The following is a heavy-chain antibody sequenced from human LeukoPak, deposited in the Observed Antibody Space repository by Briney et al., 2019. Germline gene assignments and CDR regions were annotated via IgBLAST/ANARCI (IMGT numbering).Heavy chain of an antibody. CDR1: GGSFSGYY. J-gene: IGHJ4*02. CDR3: ARGHLSHDSSGYLDY. CDR2: INHSGST. Sequence: PSETLSLTCAVYGGSFSGYYWSWIRQPPGEGLEWIGEINHSGSTNYNPSLKSRVTISVDTSKNQFSLKLSSVTAADTAVYYCARGHLSHDSSGYLDYWGQGTLVTVSS. D-gene: IGHD3-22*01. V-gene: IGHV4-34*01.